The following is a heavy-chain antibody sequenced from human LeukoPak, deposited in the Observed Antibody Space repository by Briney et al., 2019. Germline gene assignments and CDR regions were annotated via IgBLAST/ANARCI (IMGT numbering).Heavy chain of an antibody. V-gene: IGHV3-20*04. D-gene: IGHD1-26*01. CDR3: ARYSGANVYTYSFQY. Sequence: PGRSLRLSCSASALTFISYWMHWVRQAPGKGLEWVSGINWNGGTTTYADSVKGRFTISRDNAKNSLYLQMNSLRVEDTAFYYCARYSGANVYTYSFQYWGRGTLVTVSS. CDR2: INWNGGTT. J-gene: IGHJ4*02. CDR1: ALTFISYW.